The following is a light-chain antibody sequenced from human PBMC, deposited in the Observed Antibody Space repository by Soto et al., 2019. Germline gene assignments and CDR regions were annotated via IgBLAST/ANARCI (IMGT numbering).Light chain of an antibody. J-gene: IGLJ2*01. CDR2: DVS. CDR3: SSFTISRNTVI. V-gene: IGLV2-11*01. Sequence: QSALTQPRSVSGSPGQSVTISCTGTSSDVGGYIYVSWYQQYPAKAPKVMIYDVSRRPSGVPDRFSGSKSGNTASLTISGLQAEDEADYYCSSFTISRNTVIFGGGTKLTVL. CDR1: SSDVGGYIY.